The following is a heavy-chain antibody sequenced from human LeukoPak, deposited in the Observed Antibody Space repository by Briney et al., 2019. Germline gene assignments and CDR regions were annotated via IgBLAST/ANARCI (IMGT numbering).Heavy chain of an antibody. CDR2: ISGSGGST. J-gene: IGHJ5*02. V-gene: IGHV3-23*01. Sequence: PGGSLRLSCAASGFTFSSYAMSWVRQAPGKGLEWVSAISGSGGSTYYADSVKGRFTISRDNSKNTLYLQMNSLRAEDTAVYYCARDLAEVVAEEGDNWFDPWGQGTLVTVSS. D-gene: IGHD2-15*01. CDR1: GFTFSSYA. CDR3: ARDLAEVVAEEGDNWFDP.